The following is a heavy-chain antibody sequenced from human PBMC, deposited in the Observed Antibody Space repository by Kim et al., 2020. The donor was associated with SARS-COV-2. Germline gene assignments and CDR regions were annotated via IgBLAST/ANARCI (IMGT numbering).Heavy chain of an antibody. CDR2: ISYDGSNK. Sequence: GGSLRLSCAASGFTFSSCAMHWVRQAPGKGLEWVAVISYDGSNKYYADSVKGRFTISRDNSKNTLYLQMNSLRAEDTALYYCARDPRTRLWGFTYSYY. CDR3: ARDPRTRLWGFTYSYY. V-gene: IGHV3-30-3*01. D-gene: IGHD3-16*01. CDR1: GFTFSSCA. J-gene: IGHJ6*01.